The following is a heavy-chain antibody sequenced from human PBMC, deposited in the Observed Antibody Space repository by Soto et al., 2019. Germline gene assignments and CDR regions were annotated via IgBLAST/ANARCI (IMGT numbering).Heavy chain of an antibody. Sequence: QVQLVESGGGVVQPGRSLRLSCAASGFTFSSYGMHWVRQAPGKGLGWVAVIWYDGSNKYYADSVKGRVTISRDNSKNTLYLQMNSLTAEDTAVYYCAREGDDTDTIDYWGQGTLVTVSS. CDR1: GFTFSSYG. D-gene: IGHD5-18*01. CDR2: IWYDGSNK. V-gene: IGHV3-33*01. CDR3: AREGDDTDTIDY. J-gene: IGHJ4*02.